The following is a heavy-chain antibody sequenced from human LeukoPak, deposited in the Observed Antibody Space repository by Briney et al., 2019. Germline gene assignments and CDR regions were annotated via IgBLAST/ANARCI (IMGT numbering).Heavy chain of an antibody. CDR1: GYTFTSYD. D-gene: IGHD4-17*01. Sequence: VASVKVSCKASGYTFTSYDISWVRQAPGQGPEWMGWISNYNGNTKYAQKFQGRVTMTTDTSTSTAYMELRSLRSDDTAVYYCARDEDYGIFVNIDYWGQGTLVTVSS. J-gene: IGHJ4*02. CDR2: ISNYNGNT. CDR3: ARDEDYGIFVNIDY. V-gene: IGHV1-18*01.